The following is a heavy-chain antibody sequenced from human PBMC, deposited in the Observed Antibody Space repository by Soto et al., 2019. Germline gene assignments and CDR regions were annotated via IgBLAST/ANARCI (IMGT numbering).Heavy chain of an antibody. CDR2: ISYDGSNK. CDR3: AKGMGTYCGGDCDTGWYFDL. V-gene: IGHV3-30*18. Sequence: QVQLVESGGGVVQPGRSLRLSCAASGFTFSSYGMHWVRQAPGKGLEWVAVISYDGSNKYYADSVKGRFTISRDNSKNTLYLQMNSLRAEDTAVYYCAKGMGTYCGGDCDTGWYFDLWGRGTLVTVSS. D-gene: IGHD2-21*02. J-gene: IGHJ2*01. CDR1: GFTFSSYG.